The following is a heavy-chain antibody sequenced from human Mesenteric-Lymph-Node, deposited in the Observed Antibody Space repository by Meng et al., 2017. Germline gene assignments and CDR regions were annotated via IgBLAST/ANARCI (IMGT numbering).Heavy chain of an antibody. D-gene: IGHD4-23*01. CDR3: AREAYGGTVY. CDR1: RGAVSSSNW. V-gene: IGHV4-4*02. Sequence: VQLQDPGPGLVKPSEIVSLASAVTRGAVSSSNWWTWVRQPPGKGLEWIGEIDHSGRTNSNPSLKSRVTISVDKSKNQFSLKLSSVTAADTAVYYCAREAYGGTVYWGQGTLVTVSS. J-gene: IGHJ4*02. CDR2: IDHSGRT.